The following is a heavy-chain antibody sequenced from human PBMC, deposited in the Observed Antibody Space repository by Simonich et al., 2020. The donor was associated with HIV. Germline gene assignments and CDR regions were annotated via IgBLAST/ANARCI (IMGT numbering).Heavy chain of an antibody. CDR1: GGPINRGGYS. D-gene: IGHD3-22*01. CDR2: IYHRGST. Sequence: QVQLLESGPGLVKPSQTLSLTCTVPGGPINRGGYSWSWRRQHPGKGLEWIGYIYHRGSTFYNPARKRPVSISVGTSENQFAQKLSLVTAADTAVYYCARVRYDSSGYYRYFDYWGQGTLVTVSS. V-gene: IGHV4-31*01. CDR3: ARVRYDSSGYYRYFDY. J-gene: IGHJ4*02.